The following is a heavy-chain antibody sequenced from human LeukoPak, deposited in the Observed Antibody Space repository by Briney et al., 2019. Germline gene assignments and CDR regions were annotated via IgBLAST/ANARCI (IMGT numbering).Heavy chain of an antibody. J-gene: IGHJ4*01. CDR3: ARYCSSTSCYNYFDY. CDR1: GGSMSSYY. V-gene: IGHV4-59*01. CDR2: IYYSGST. Sequence: SETLSLTCTVSGGSMSSYYWSWIRQPPGKGLEWNGYIYYSGSTNYNPSLKSRVTISVDTSKNQFSLKLSSVTAADTAVYYCARYCSSTSCYNYFDYWDHGTLVTVSS. D-gene: IGHD2-2*02.